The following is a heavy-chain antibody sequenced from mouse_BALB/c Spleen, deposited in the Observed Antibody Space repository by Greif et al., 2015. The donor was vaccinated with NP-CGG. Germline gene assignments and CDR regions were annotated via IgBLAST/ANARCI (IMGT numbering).Heavy chain of an antibody. Sequence: QVQLQQSGAELVKPGASVKLSCKTSGYTFTSYWIQWVKQRPGQGLGWIGEIFPGTGTTYYNEKFKGKATLTIDTSSSTAYMQLSSLTSEDSAVYFCARCYGGAMDYWGQGTSVTVSS. CDR1: GYTFTSYW. D-gene: IGHD1-1*02. V-gene: IGHV1S132*01. CDR2: IFPGTGTT. CDR3: ARCYGGAMDY. J-gene: IGHJ4*01.